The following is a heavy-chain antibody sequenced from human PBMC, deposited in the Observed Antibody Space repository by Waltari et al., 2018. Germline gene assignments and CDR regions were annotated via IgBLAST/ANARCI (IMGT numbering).Heavy chain of an antibody. D-gene: IGHD2-2*01. CDR2: IYYSGST. J-gene: IGHJ4*02. Sequence: QLQLQESGPGLVKPSETLSLTCTVSGGSISSSSYYWVWVRPPPGKGLEWIGSIYYSGSTYYNPSLKSRVTISVDTSKNQFSLRVSSVTAADTAVFYCARMVRGYCSSTSCHTDHWGQGTLVTVSS. CDR3: ARMVRGYCSSTSCHTDH. V-gene: IGHV4-39*07. CDR1: GGSISSSSYY.